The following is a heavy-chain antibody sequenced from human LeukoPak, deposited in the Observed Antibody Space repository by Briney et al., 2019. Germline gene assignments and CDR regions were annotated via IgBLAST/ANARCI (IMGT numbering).Heavy chain of an antibody. CDR2: ISGSGGST. Sequence: PGGSLRLSCAASGFTFSSYAMSWVRQAPGKRLEWVSAISGSGGSTYYADSVKGRFTISRDNSKNTLYLQMNSLRAEDTAVYYCANGARIMITFGGLFDPWGQGTLVTVSS. J-gene: IGHJ5*02. V-gene: IGHV3-23*01. CDR1: GFTFSSYA. CDR3: ANGARIMITFGGLFDP. D-gene: IGHD3-16*01.